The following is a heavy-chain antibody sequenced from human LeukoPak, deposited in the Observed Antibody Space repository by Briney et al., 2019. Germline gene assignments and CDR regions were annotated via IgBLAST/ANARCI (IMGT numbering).Heavy chain of an antibody. CDR1: GFTFSSYW. J-gene: IGHJ4*02. CDR3: ASSFSCSGGSCLDY. D-gene: IGHD2-15*01. Sequence: PGGSLRLSCAASGFTFSSYWMSWVRQAPGKGLEWVANIKQDGSEKYYVDPVKGRFTISRDNAKNSLYLQMNSLRAEDTAVYYCASSFSCSGGSCLDYWGQGTLVTVSS. V-gene: IGHV3-7*01. CDR2: IKQDGSEK.